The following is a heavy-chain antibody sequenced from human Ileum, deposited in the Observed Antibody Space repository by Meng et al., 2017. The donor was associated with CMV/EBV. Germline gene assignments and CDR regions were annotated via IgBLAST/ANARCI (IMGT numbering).Heavy chain of an antibody. CDR2: IDSGGTT. D-gene: IGHD1-26*01. Sequence: GESLKISCAASGFSVSSNDMSWVRQAPGKGLEWVSVIDSGGTTYYADSVKGRITIYRDNSKNTLNLQMNSLGVEDTAVYYCARYRHYGMDVWGQGTKVTVSS. CDR1: GFSVSSND. V-gene: IGHV3-53*01. J-gene: IGHJ6*02. CDR3: ARYRHYGMDV.